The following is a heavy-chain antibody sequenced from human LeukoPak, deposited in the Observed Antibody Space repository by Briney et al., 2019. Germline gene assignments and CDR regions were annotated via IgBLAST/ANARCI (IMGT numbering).Heavy chain of an antibody. CDR2: IYSGGST. J-gene: IGHJ4*02. CDR3: ARAGAPDYYGSGSPFDY. CDR1: GFTVSSNY. D-gene: IGHD3-10*01. V-gene: IGHV3-66*01. Sequence: RSGGSLRLSCAASGFTVSSNYMSWVRQAPGKGLEWVSVIYSGGSTYYADSVKGRFTISRDNSKNTLYLQMNSLRAEDTAVYYCARAGAPDYYGSGSPFDYWGQGTLVTVSS.